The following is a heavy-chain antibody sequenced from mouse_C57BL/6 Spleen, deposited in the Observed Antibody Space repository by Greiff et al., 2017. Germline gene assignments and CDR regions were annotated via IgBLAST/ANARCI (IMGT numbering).Heavy chain of an antibody. CDR2: ISDGGSYT. CDR3: ARDGYYKAMDY. Sequence: EVKVVESGGGLVKPGGSLKLSCAASGFTFSSYAMSWVRQTPEKRLEWVATISDGGSYTYYPDNVKGRFTISRDNAKNNLYLQMSHLKSEDTAMYYCARDGYYKAMDYWGQGTSVTVSS. CDR1: GFTFSSYA. D-gene: IGHD2-3*01. V-gene: IGHV5-4*03. J-gene: IGHJ4*01.